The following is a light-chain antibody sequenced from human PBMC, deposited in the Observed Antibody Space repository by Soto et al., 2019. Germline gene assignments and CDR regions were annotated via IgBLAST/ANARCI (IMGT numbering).Light chain of an antibody. CDR3: QTWGTDIVV. Sequence: QPVLTQSPSASASLGASVKLTCTLSSGHSSYAITWHQQQPEKGPRYLMNLNSDGSHSKGDGIPDRFSGSSSGSERYLTISSLQSEDEADYYCQTWGTDIVVFGGGTKVTVL. CDR2: LNSDGSH. CDR1: SGHSSYA. J-gene: IGLJ2*01. V-gene: IGLV4-69*01.